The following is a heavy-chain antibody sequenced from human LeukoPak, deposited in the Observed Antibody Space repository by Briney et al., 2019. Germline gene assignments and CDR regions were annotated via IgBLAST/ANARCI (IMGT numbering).Heavy chain of an antibody. J-gene: IGHJ4*02. D-gene: IGHD2-21*02. Sequence: GGSLRLSCAASGFTFSTYSMSWVRQAPGRGLEWVSLINSGGRTYYADSVKGRFTISRDNSKNMLFLQMNSLRADDTAVYFCAKEPPQCGADCFSLLDYWGQGTLVTVSS. CDR2: INSGGRT. CDR1: GFTFSTYS. V-gene: IGHV3-23*01. CDR3: AKEPPQCGADCFSLLDY.